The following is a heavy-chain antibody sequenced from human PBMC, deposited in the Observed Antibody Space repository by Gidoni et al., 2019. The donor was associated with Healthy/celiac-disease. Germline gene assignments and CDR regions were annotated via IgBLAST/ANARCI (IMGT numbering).Heavy chain of an antibody. J-gene: IGHJ4*01. D-gene: IGHD3-22*01. Sequence: QLQLQESGPGLVQPSETLSLTCPVSGGSLSSSRYYWGWIGPPPGKGLEWIGSIYYSGSTYYNPSLKSRVTISVDTSKNQFSLKLSSVTAADTAVYYCASPAGGVYDSSGYYSIDYWGQGTLVTVSS. CDR1: GGSLSSSRYY. CDR3: ASPAGGVYDSSGYYSIDY. CDR2: IYYSGST. V-gene: IGHV4-39*01.